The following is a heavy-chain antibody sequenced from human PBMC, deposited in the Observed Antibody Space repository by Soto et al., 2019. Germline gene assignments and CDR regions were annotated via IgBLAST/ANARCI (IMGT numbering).Heavy chain of an antibody. CDR2: IIPILGIA. J-gene: IGHJ5*02. V-gene: IGHV1-69*02. Sequence: QVQLVQSGAEVKKPGSSVKVSCKASGGTFSSYTISWVRQAPGQGLEWMGRIIPILGIANYAQKFQGRVTITAKKSTSTANMELSSLRPEDTAGYYGAGVGGDNWFDPWGQGTLVTVSS. D-gene: IGHD2-15*01. CDR1: GGTFSSYT. CDR3: AGVGGDNWFDP.